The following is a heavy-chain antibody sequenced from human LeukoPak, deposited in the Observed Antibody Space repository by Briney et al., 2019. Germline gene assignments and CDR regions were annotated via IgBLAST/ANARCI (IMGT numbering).Heavy chain of an antibody. CDR3: ARDEYNYGGRTHPYFFDY. CDR1: GGSISSYY. V-gene: IGHV4-59*12. CDR2: IYYSGST. J-gene: IGHJ4*02. Sequence: SETLSLTCTVSGGSISSYYWSWIRQPPGKGLEWIGYIYYSGSTNYNPSLKSRVTISVDTSKNQFSLKLSSVTAADTALYYCARDEYNYGGRTHPYFFDYWGQGTLVTVSS. D-gene: IGHD5-24*01.